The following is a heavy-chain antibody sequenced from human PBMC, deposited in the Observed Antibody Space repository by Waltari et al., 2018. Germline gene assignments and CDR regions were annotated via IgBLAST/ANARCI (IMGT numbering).Heavy chain of an antibody. V-gene: IGHV3-23*01. J-gene: IGHJ4*02. CDR1: GFTFSTYV. CDR2: ISDAGGII. Sequence: VPLLESGGGLVQPGGSLRLPCAATGFTFSTYVMNWFRQALGKGLEWVSSISDAGGIINYADSVKGRFTISRDNSKNTLYLQMNSLRVDDTAVYYCARGSGVDSWGQGTLVTISS. CDR3: ARGSGVDS. D-gene: IGHD7-27*01.